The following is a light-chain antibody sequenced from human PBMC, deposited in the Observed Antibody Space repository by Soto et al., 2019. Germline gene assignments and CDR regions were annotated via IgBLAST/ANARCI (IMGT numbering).Light chain of an antibody. CDR1: SGHSNYA. J-gene: IGLJ2*01. CDR3: QTWGSGIVV. V-gene: IGLV4-69*01. Sequence: QSVLTQSPSASASLGASVKLTCTLSSGHSNYAIAWHQQQSEKGPRYLMKLNSDGSHSKGDGIPDRFSGSSSGAERYLTNSSLQSEDEADDYCQTWGSGIVVFGGGTKVTVL. CDR2: LNSDGSH.